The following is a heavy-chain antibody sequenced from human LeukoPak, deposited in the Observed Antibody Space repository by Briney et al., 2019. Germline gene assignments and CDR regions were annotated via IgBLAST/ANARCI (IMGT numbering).Heavy chain of an antibody. CDR3: AKSVVVVAASAGDWFDP. CDR2: ISGSGGST. J-gene: IGHJ5*02. V-gene: IGHV3-23*01. Sequence: GSXRXPXAXXGFTFSSYAMSWVRQAPGKGLEWVSGISGSGGSTYHADSVKGRFTISRDNSKNTLYLQMNSLRAEDTAVYYCAKSVVVVAASAGDWFDPWGQGTLVIVSS. D-gene: IGHD2-15*01. CDR1: GFTFSSYA.